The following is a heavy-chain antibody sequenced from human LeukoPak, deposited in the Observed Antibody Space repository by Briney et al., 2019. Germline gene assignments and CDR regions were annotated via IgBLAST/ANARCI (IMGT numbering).Heavy chain of an antibody. CDR3: ARQEDPWGFRGVKDY. Sequence: GGSLRLSCAASGFTFSDYSMNWVRQAPGKGLEWVSYIGSSGSPIYYADSVKGRFTISRDNAKNSLYLQMNSLRAEDTAVYYCARQEDPWGFRGVKDYWGQGTLVTVSS. V-gene: IGHV3-48*04. CDR2: IGSSGSPI. D-gene: IGHD3-10*01. CDR1: GFTFSDYS. J-gene: IGHJ4*02.